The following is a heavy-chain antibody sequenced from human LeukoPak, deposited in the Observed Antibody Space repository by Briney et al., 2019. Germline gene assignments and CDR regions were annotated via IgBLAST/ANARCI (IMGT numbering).Heavy chain of an antibody. D-gene: IGHD5-12*01. CDR1: GGSISSYY. CDR2: IYYSGST. J-gene: IGHJ3*02. Sequence: SETLSLTCTVSGGSISSYYWSWIRQPPGKGLEWIGYIYYSGSTNYNPSLKSRVTISVDTSKNQFSLKLSSVTAADTAVYYCARDGSLRDDAFDIWGQGTMVTVSS. CDR3: ARDGSLRDDAFDI. V-gene: IGHV4-59*01.